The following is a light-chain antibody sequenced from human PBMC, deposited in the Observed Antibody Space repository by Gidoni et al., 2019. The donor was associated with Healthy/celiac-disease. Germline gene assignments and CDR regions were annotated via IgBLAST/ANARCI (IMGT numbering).Light chain of an antibody. CDR1: ESVIRSY. CDR2: ATF. Sequence: EIVLTQSPGTLSLSPGEGATLSCRASESVIRSYLAWYQKKPGQAPRLLIYATFNRAAGVPDRFSGSGSGTDFTRTISRLEPEDFAVYYCQRYDTSGPRTFGQGTKVEIK. CDR3: QRYDTSGPRT. J-gene: IGKJ1*01. V-gene: IGKV3-20*01.